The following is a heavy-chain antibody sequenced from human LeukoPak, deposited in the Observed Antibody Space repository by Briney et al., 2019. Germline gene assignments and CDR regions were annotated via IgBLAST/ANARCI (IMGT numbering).Heavy chain of an antibody. CDR1: GYTFTSYG. V-gene: IGHV1-18*01. CDR2: ISTYNGDT. Sequence: GASVKVSCKASGYTFTSYGINWVRQAPGQGLEWMGWISTYNGDTNYAQKLQGRVTMTTDTSTSTAYMELSSLRPEDTAVYYCAAILYSYGRYVDYWGQGTLVTVSS. J-gene: IGHJ4*02. D-gene: IGHD5-18*01. CDR3: AAILYSYGRYVDY.